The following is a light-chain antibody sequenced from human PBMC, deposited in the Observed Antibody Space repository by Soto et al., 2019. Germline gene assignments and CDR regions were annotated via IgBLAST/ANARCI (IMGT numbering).Light chain of an antibody. V-gene: IGLV1-40*01. CDR1: SSNVGAASD. Sequence: QSVLTQPPSVSGAPGQRVTISCSGTSSNVGAASDVYWYQQLPGTAPRLLISVDNKRPSGVPDRFSGSKSGTSASLAISGLRSDDEADYYCAAWDDSLRGVVFGGGTKLTVL. J-gene: IGLJ2*01. CDR2: VDN. CDR3: AAWDDSLRGVV.